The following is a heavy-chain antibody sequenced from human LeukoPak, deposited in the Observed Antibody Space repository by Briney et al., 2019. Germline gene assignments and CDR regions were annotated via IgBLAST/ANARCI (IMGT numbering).Heavy chain of an antibody. CDR3: ARDFGVAFGGVIAQYFDY. CDR2: INHSGST. J-gene: IGHJ4*02. CDR1: GGSFSGYY. Sequence: PSETLSLTCAVYGGSFSGYYWSWIRQPPGKGLEWIGEINHSGSTNYNPSLKSRVTISVDTSKNQFSLKLSSVTAADTAVYYCARDFGVAFGGVIAQYFDYWGQGTLVTVSS. D-gene: IGHD3-16*02. V-gene: IGHV4-34*01.